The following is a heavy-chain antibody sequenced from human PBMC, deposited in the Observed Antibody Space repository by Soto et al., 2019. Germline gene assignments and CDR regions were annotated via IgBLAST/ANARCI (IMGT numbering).Heavy chain of an antibody. J-gene: IGHJ6*02. CDR2: IIPIFGTT. D-gene: IGHD6-13*01. Sequence: SVKVSCKASGGSFRNYGISWMRQAPGQGLEWMAGIIPIFGTTNNAQKFQGRITITADASTSTAYMDLSSLRSEDTAMYYCARGTFLSSYYYDMDVWGLGTTVTVSS. V-gene: IGHV1-69*13. CDR1: GGSFRNYG. CDR3: ARGTFLSSYYYDMDV.